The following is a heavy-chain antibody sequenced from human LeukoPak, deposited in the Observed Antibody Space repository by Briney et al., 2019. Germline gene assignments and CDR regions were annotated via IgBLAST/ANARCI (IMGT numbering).Heavy chain of an antibody. J-gene: IGHJ4*02. D-gene: IGHD1-14*01. CDR1: GLPFSSSG. CDR3: ARDKGTRSMDN. Sequence: GSLRLSCAASGLPFSSSGMHWVRQAPGKGLEWVAMIWSDGSDKYFADSVEGRFTISRDNSKNTLYLQMDSLRVEDTAVYYCARDKGTRSMDNWGQGTLVTVSS. CDR2: IWSDGSDK. V-gene: IGHV3-33*01.